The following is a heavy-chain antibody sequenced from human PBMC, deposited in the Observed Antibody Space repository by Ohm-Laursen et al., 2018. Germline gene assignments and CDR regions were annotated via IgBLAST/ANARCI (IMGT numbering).Heavy chain of an antibody. D-gene: IGHD4-23*01. CDR1: GGTFSSYA. J-gene: IGHJ3*02. CDR2: INPSGGRT. V-gene: IGHV1-46*01. Sequence: ASVKVSCKASGGTFSSYAISWVRQAPGQGLEWMGTINPSGGRTNYAQRFQGRLTMTRDTSTSTVYMEMSSLRSEDTAVYYCARDKAVVTAPHDAFAIWGQGTMVTVSS. CDR3: ARDKAVVTAPHDAFAI.